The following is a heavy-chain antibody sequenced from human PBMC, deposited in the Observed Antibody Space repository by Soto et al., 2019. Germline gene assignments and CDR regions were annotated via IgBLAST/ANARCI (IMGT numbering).Heavy chain of an antibody. J-gene: IGHJ3*02. D-gene: IGHD2-8*01. V-gene: IGHV4-31*03. Sequence: SETLSLTCTVSGGSISSGGYYWSWIRQHPGKGLEWIGYIYYSGSTYYNPSLKSRVTISVDTSKNQFSLKLSSVTAADTAVYYCARDGNGDQTSRPYAFDIWGQGTMVTVSS. CDR3: ARDGNGDQTSRPYAFDI. CDR1: GGSISSGGYY. CDR2: IYYSGST.